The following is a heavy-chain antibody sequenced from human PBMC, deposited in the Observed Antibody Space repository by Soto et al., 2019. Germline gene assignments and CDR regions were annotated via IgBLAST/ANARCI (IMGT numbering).Heavy chain of an antibody. J-gene: IGHJ6*03. CDR3: ARQGEGVGNPFRHYYYYYMDV. V-gene: IGHV4-59*08. D-gene: IGHD1-1*01. CDR1: GGSISSYY. Sequence: SETLSLTCTVSGGSISSYYWSWIRQPPGKGLEWIGHIYYSGSTNYNPSLKSRVTISVDTSKNQFSLKLSSVTAADTAVYYCARQGEGVGNPFRHYYYYYMDVWGKGTTVTVSS. CDR2: IYYSGST.